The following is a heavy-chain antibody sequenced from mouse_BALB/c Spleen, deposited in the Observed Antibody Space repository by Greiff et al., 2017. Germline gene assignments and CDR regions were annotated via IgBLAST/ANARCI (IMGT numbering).Heavy chain of an antibody. D-gene: IGHD2-1*01. CDR3: TREDGNSAWFAD. CDR1: GYTFTSYW. J-gene: IGHJ3*01. CDR2: IYPGSGST. V-gene: IGHV1S22*01. Sequence: LQQPGSELVRPGASVKLSCKASGYTFTSYWMHWVKQRPGQGLEWIGNIYPGSGSTNYDEKFKSKATLTVDTSSSTAYMQLSSLTSEDSAVYYCTREDGNSAWFADWGQGTLVTVSA.